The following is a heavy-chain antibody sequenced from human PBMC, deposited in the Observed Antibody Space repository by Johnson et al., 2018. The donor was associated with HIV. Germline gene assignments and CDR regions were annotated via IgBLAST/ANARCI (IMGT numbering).Heavy chain of an antibody. V-gene: IGHV3-33*06. J-gene: IGHJ3*01. CDR1: GFTFSSYG. D-gene: IGHD3-10*01. CDR2: IWYDGSNK. CDR3: AKDRIGLTMVPRAFDF. Sequence: QVQLVESGGGVVQPGRSLRLSCAASGFTFSSYGMHWVRQAPGKGLEWVAVIWYDGSNKYYADSVKGRFTISSDSSKNTLYLQMNSLRAEDTAVYYCAKDRIGLTMVPRAFDFWGQGTMVTVSS.